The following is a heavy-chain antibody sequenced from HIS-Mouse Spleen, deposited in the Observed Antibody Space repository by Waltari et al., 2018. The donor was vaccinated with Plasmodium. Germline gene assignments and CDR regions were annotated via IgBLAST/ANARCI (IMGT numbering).Heavy chain of an antibody. V-gene: IGHV3-13*01. D-gene: IGHD1-1*01. Sequence: EVQLVESGGGLVQPGGSLRLSCSAYGFPFGSYDMHWVRQATGKGLEWVSASGTAGDTYYPGSVKGRFTISRENAKNSLYLQMNSLRAGDTAVYYCARGRWNHAFDIWGQGTMVTVSS. J-gene: IGHJ3*02. CDR1: GFPFGSYD. CDR3: ARGRWNHAFDI. CDR2: SGTAGDT.